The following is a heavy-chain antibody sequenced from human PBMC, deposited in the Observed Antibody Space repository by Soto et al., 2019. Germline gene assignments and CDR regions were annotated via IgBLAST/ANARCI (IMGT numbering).Heavy chain of an antibody. Sequence: QVQLVQSGAEVKKPGSSVKVSCKASGGTFSSYTISWVRQAPGQGLEWMGRIIPILGIANYAQKFQGRVTITADKSTSTAYMELSSLRSEDTAGYYCARATGYDNGFDPWGQGTLVTVSS. D-gene: IGHD3-9*01. J-gene: IGHJ5*02. CDR3: ARATGYDNGFDP. CDR1: GGTFSSYT. V-gene: IGHV1-69*02. CDR2: IIPILGIA.